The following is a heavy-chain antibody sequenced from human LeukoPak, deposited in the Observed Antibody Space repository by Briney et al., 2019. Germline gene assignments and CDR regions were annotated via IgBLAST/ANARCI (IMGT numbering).Heavy chain of an antibody. CDR1: GGTFSSYA. J-gene: IGHJ4*02. V-gene: IGHV1-69*13. Sequence: VASVKVSCKASGGTFSSYAISWVRQAPGQGLEWMGGIIPIFGTANYAQKFQGRVTITADESTSTAYMELSSLRSEDTAVYYCASLQGPPFYCSSTSCTRGDFDYWGQGTLVTVSS. D-gene: IGHD2-2*01. CDR2: IIPIFGTA. CDR3: ASLQGPPFYCSSTSCTRGDFDY.